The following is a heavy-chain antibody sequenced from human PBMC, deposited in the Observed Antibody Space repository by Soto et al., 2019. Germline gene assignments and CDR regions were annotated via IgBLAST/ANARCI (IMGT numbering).Heavy chain of an antibody. CDR2: ISYDGSNK. D-gene: IGHD1-1*01. CDR3: AKDLDPTRWILSFDS. Sequence: GVSLRLSCAASGFTFINYDMHWVRQAPGKGLEWVALISYDGSNKYYTHSVKGRFTISRDNSKNTLYMQMNSLRAEDTAVYYCAKDLDPTRWILSFDSWGQGTLVTVSS. CDR1: GFTFINYD. J-gene: IGHJ4*02. V-gene: IGHV3-30*18.